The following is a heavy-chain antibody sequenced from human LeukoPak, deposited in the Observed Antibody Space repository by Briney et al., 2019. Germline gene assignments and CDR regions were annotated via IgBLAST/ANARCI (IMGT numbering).Heavy chain of an antibody. V-gene: IGHV3-30*02. CDR1: GFTFSSYG. J-gene: IGHJ5*02. Sequence: GGSLRLSCAASGFTFSSYGMHWVRQAPGKGLEWVAFIRYDGSNKYYADSVKGRFTISRDNSKNTLYLQMNSLRAEDTAVYYCAKANLPFSYLPIAAAGCNWFDPWGQGTLVTVSS. D-gene: IGHD6-13*01. CDR3: AKANLPFSYLPIAAAGCNWFDP. CDR2: IRYDGSNK.